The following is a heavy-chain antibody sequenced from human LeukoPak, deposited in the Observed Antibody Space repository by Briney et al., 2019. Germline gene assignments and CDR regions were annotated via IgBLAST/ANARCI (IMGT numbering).Heavy chain of an antibody. CDR3: ARHLGVVRGVVRYFDY. J-gene: IGHJ4*02. CDR2: SYPRDSDT. Sequence: GESLKISCTGSGYTFTNYWIGWVRQMTGKGLEWLGISYPRDSDTRYNPAFQYQVTFSVDKSISTAPLPWSSLKAWDNAMYSCARHLGVVRGVVRYFDYWGQGTLVTVSS. V-gene: IGHV5-51*01. CDR1: GYTFTNYW. D-gene: IGHD3-10*01.